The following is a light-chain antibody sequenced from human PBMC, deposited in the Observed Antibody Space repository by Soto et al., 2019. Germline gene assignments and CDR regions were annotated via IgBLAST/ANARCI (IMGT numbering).Light chain of an antibody. CDR3: QHYYSYSWT. CDR1: QSINTW. J-gene: IGKJ1*01. V-gene: IGKV1-5*03. Sequence: GARVTITCRASQSINTWLAWYQQKPGKAPKLLIYKASSLESGVPSRFSGSGSGAEFTLTISSLQPDDFATYYCQHYYSYSWTFGQGTKVEVK. CDR2: KAS.